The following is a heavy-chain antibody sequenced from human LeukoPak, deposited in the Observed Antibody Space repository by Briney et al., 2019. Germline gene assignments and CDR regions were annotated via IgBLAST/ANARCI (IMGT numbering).Heavy chain of an antibody. Sequence: SETLSLTCTVSGGSISSYYWSWIRQPPGKGLEWIGYIYYSGSTNYNPSLKSRVTISVDTSKNQFSLKLSSVTAADTAVYYCARLRERGYSYGYYSWGQGTLVTVSS. D-gene: IGHD5-18*01. CDR2: IYYSGST. J-gene: IGHJ4*02. CDR1: GGSISSYY. CDR3: ARLRERGYSYGYYS. V-gene: IGHV4-59*08.